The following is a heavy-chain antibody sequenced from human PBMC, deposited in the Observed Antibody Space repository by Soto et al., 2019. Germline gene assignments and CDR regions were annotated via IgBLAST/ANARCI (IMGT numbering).Heavy chain of an antibody. D-gene: IGHD3-9*01. J-gene: IGHJ6*04. Sequence: QITLKESGPTLVKPTQTLTLTCTFSGFSLTTGGVGVGWFRQPPGKALEWLADLYWNTEKNHSPSLRGRLIIAKDTSRAQVFLTVTNVDHTDKATYYCSHFLTGHGMAVGGEGTTVTVSS. CDR2: LYWNTEK. CDR1: GFSLTTGGVG. V-gene: IGHV2-5*01. CDR3: SHFLTGHGMAV.